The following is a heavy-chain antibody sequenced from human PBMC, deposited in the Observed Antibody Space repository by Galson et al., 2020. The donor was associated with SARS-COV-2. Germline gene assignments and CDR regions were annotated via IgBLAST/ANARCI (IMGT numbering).Heavy chain of an antibody. CDR2: ISWNSGSI. J-gene: IGHJ4*02. D-gene: IGHD3-10*01. CDR1: GFTFDDYA. Sequence: GGSLRLSCAASGFTFDDYAMHWVRQAPGKGLEWVSGISWNSGSIGYADSVKGRFTISRDNAKNSLYLQMNSLRAEDTALYYCAKDEGPLLWFGDFDYWGQGTLVTVSS. V-gene: IGHV3-9*01. CDR3: AKDEGPLLWFGDFDY.